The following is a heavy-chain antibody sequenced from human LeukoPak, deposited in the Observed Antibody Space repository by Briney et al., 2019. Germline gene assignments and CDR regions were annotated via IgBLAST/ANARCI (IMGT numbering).Heavy chain of an antibody. CDR1: GFTFSSYA. Sequence: GGSLRLSCAASGFTFSSYAMSWVRQAPGKGLEWVSAISGSGGSTYYADSVKGRSTISRDNSKNTLYLQMNSLRAEDTAVYYCAKDPELEGLLGETNFDYWGQGTLVTVSS. D-gene: IGHD1-1*01. V-gene: IGHV3-23*01. J-gene: IGHJ4*02. CDR3: AKDPELEGLLGETNFDY. CDR2: ISGSGGST.